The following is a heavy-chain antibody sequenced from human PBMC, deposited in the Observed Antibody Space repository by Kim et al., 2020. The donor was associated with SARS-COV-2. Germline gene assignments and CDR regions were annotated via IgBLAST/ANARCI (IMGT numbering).Heavy chain of an antibody. J-gene: IGHJ5*02. CDR3: ARDTVTTKFDP. CDR2: T. D-gene: IGHD4-17*01. Sequence: TSYAPKFQGRVTMTRNTSTSTVYMELSSLRSEDTAVYYCARDTVTTKFDPWGQGTLVTVSS. V-gene: IGHV1-46*01.